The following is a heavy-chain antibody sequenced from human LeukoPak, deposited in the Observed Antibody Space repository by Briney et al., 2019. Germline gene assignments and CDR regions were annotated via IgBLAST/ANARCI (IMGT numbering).Heavy chain of an antibody. CDR2: IYYTGSI. Sequence: SETLSLTCAVSGYSISSPNWWGWIRQPPGKGLDYIGYIYYTGSIYYNLSLKSRVTMSVDTSKNQFSLKLSSVTVVDTAVYYCARTDSYGYYFDYWGQGTLVTVSS. D-gene: IGHD5-18*01. J-gene: IGHJ4*02. V-gene: IGHV4-28*05. CDR1: GYSISSPNW. CDR3: ARTDSYGYYFDY.